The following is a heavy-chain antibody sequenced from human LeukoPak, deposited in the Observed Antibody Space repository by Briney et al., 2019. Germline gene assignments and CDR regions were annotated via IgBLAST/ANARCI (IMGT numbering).Heavy chain of an antibody. Sequence: GGSLRLSCAVSGFTFSSYWMSWVRQAPGKGLEWVANIKQDGSEKYYVDSVKGRFTISRDNAKNSLYLQMNSLRAEDTAVYYCARTPSYDPGAFDIWGQGTMVTVSS. V-gene: IGHV3-7*01. CDR1: GFTFSSYW. J-gene: IGHJ3*02. CDR2: IKQDGSEK. CDR3: ARTPSYDPGAFDI. D-gene: IGHD3-22*01.